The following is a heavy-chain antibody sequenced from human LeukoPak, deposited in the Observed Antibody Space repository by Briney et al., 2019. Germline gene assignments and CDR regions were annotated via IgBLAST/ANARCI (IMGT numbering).Heavy chain of an antibody. Sequence: ASVKVSCKASGYTFTAYYVHWVRQAPGQGLEWMGWITPNSDGTKYAQKFQGRVTMTRDTSISTAYMELSGLRSDDTAVYYCARGFRLSAIEDWFDPWGQGTLVTVSS. D-gene: IGHD2-2*02. CDR2: ITPNSDGT. V-gene: IGHV1-2*02. CDR1: GYTFTAYY. CDR3: ARGFRLSAIEDWFDP. J-gene: IGHJ5*02.